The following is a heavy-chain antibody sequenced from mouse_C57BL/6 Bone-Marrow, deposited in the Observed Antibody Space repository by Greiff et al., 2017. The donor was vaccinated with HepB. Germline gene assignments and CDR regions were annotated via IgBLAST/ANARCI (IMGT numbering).Heavy chain of an antibody. V-gene: IGHV5-17*02. J-gene: IGHJ4*01. Sequence: EVQWVESGGGLVQPGGSRKLSCAVSGFTLSSFGIHWVRQAPEKGLEWVAYISSGGTTIYYADTVKGRFTISRDNPRNTLFLQMTSLRSEDTAMYYCAKYGNYVGYAMDYWGQGTSVTVSS. D-gene: IGHD2-10*02. CDR3: AKYGNYVGYAMDY. CDR2: ISSGGTTI. CDR1: GFTLSSFG.